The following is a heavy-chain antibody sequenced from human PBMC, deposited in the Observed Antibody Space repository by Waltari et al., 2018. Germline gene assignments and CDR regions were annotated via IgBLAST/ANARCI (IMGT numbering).Heavy chain of an antibody. D-gene: IGHD1-20*01. V-gene: IGHV2-5*01. CDR2: IYWNDDE. CDR1: GISLNSVGVG. CDR3: AHKSIKKAFDF. Sequence: QITLKESGPTLVKPTQTLTLTCTVSGISLNSVGVGVGWIRQSPGKALEWLAVIYWNDDEHYSTSLQTRLNITKDTSKNQAVLTVTNMDPGDTATYFCAHKSIKKAFDFWGQGILVTVS. J-gene: IGHJ4*02.